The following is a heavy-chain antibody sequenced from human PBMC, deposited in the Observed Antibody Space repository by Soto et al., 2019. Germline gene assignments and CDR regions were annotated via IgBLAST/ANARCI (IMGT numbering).Heavy chain of an antibody. V-gene: IGHV4-4*02. Sequence: QVQLQESGPGLLKPSGTLFLTCAVSGASVSSGNWWSWVRQPPGKGLEWIGEMHPSGNTNYNPSLKSRVSVSVDKSENQLTLHLNSLTAADTAVYFCARHGDYFFDFWGQGTLVSVSS. J-gene: IGHJ4*02. CDR3: ARHGDYFFDF. D-gene: IGHD2-21*01. CDR2: MHPSGNT. CDR1: GASVSSGNW.